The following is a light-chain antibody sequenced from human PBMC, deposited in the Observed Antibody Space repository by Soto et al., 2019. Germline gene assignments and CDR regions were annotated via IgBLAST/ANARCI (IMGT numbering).Light chain of an antibody. Sequence: QSALTQPPSASGSPGQSVTISCTGTSSDVGGYNFVSWYQQYPGNVPKLMVYEVNKRPSGVPDRFSGSKSGNTASLTVSGLQAEDEADYYCTSYAGGNNVFGTGTKLTVL. V-gene: IGLV2-8*01. CDR2: EVN. CDR3: TSYAGGNNV. J-gene: IGLJ1*01. CDR1: SSDVGGYNF.